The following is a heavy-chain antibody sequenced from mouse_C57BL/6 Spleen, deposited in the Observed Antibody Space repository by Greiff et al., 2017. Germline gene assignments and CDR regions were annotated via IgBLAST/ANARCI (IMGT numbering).Heavy chain of an antibody. CDR1: GYAFSSSW. CDR2: IYPGDGDP. D-gene: IGHD1-1*01. Sequence: QVQLKESGPELVKPGASVKISCKASGYAFSSSWMNWVKQRPGKGLEWIGRIYPGDGDPNYNGKFKGKATLTADKSSSPAYMQLISLTAENSAVYFGARSDYYGSSPFHFDVWGTGTTVTVSS. J-gene: IGHJ1*03. CDR3: ARSDYYGSSPFHFDV. V-gene: IGHV1-82*01.